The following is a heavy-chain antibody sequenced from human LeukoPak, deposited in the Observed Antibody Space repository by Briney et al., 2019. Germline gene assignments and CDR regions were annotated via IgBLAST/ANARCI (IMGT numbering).Heavy chain of an antibody. V-gene: IGHV1-24*01. CDR3: ATFIPRPNDYGDYLYYYYGMDV. CDR2: VDPRDGET. D-gene: IGHD4-17*01. Sequence: GASVKVSCKVSGNTLTELSMHWVRQAPGKGLEWMGGVDPRDGETFYAQKFQGRVTMTEDTSTNTAYMELSSLRSEDTAIYYCATFIPRPNDYGDYLYYYYGMDVWGQGTTVNVSS. CDR1: GNTLTELS. J-gene: IGHJ6*02.